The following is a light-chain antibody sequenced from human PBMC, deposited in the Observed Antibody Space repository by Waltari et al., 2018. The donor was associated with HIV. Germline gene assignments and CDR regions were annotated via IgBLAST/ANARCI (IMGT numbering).Light chain of an antibody. Sequence: DTQMTQSPSSLSASVGDRVTITCQASQSISSYLNWYQQKPGKAPKLLIYAASSLQSGVPSRFSGSGSGTDFTLTISSLQPEDFATYYCQQSYSTPFTFGGGTKVEIK. CDR1: QSISSY. CDR3: QQSYSTPFT. V-gene: IGKV1-39*01. J-gene: IGKJ4*01. CDR2: AAS.